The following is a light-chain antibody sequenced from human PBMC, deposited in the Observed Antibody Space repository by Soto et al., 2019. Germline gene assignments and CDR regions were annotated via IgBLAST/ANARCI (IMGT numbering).Light chain of an antibody. CDR3: QHYNSYSEA. V-gene: IGKV1-5*01. Sequence: DIQMTQSPSSLSASVGDRVTITCRASQSISSYLNWYQQKPGKAPKLLISDASNLETGVPSRFSGSGSGTEFTLTISSLQPDDFATYYCQHYNSYSEAFGQGTKVDI. J-gene: IGKJ1*01. CDR2: DAS. CDR1: QSISSY.